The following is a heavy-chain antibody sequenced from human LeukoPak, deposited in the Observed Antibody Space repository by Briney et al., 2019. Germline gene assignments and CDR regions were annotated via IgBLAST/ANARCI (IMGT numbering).Heavy chain of an antibody. V-gene: IGHV1-24*01. CDR1: GYTLTELS. J-gene: IGHJ6*02. Sequence: ASVKVSCKVSGYTLTELSMHWVRQAPGKGLEWMGGFDPEDGETIYAQKFQGRVTMTEDTSTDTAYMGLSSLRSEDTAVYYCATDAGYCSSTSCYTVVWGVPSWGKYYYGMDVWGQGTTVTVSS. D-gene: IGHD2-2*02. CDR3: ATDAGYCSSTSCYTVVWGVPSWGKYYYGMDV. CDR2: FDPEDGET.